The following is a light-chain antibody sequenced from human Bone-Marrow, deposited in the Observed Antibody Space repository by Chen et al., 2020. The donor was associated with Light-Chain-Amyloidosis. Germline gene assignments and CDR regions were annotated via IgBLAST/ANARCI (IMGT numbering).Light chain of an antibody. V-gene: IGLV3-1*01. J-gene: IGLJ2*01. CDR3: QAWDTSVV. CDR1: KLGDKY. Sequence: SYALTQPPSVSVSPGQTASITCSGDKLGDKYTSWYQQKPGQSPVLVIYQDTKRPSGIPERFSGSKSGNTATLTISGTQAMDEADYYCQAWDTSVVFGGGTKLTVL. CDR2: QDT.